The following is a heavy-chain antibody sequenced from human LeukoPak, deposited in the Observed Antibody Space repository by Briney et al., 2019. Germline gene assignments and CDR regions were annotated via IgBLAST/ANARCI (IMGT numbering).Heavy chain of an antibody. CDR1: GYTFAGYY. CDR3: ARVTLSWYRFDY. D-gene: IGHD6-13*01. J-gene: IGHJ4*02. V-gene: IGHV1-2*02. Sequence: GASVKVSCKASGYTFAGYYMHWVRQAPGQGLEWMGWINPNSGGTNYAQKFQGRVTMTRDTSISTAYMELSRLRSDDTAVYYCARVTLSWYRFDYWGQGTLVTVSS. CDR2: INPNSGGT.